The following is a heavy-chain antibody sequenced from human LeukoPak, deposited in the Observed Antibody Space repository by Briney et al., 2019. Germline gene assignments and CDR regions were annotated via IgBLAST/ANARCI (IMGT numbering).Heavy chain of an antibody. Sequence: GGSLRLSCAASGFTFSSYSMNWVRQAPGKGLEWVSSISSSSSYIYYADSVKGRFTISRDNAKNSLYLQMNSLRAEDTAVYYCARYCSSTSRRDGFDYWGQGTLVTVSS. D-gene: IGHD2-2*01. CDR2: ISSSSSYI. V-gene: IGHV3-21*01. CDR1: GFTFSSYS. J-gene: IGHJ4*02. CDR3: ARYCSSTSRRDGFDY.